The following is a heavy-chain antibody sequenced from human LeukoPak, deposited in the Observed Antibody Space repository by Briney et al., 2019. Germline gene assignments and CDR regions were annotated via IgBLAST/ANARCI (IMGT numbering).Heavy chain of an antibody. J-gene: IGHJ4*02. CDR2: IYPADSDI. D-gene: IGHD6-13*01. Sequence: GESLKISCKGSGYSITNYWIAWVRQMPGKGLEWMGIIYPADSDIRYSPSFQGQVTISADKSISTAYLQWSSLKASDTAMYYCARRSSWYAVDYWGQGTLVTVSS. CDR1: GYSITNYW. CDR3: ARRSSWYAVDY. V-gene: IGHV5-51*01.